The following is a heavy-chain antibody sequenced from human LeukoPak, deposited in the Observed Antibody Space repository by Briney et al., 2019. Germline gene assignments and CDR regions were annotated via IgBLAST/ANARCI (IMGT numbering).Heavy chain of an antibody. Sequence: GGSLRLSCAASGFTFSNAWMSWVRQAPGKGLEWVSAISGTGGTTYYADSVKGRFTISRANSKNTLYLQLNSLRAEDTAVYYCAKDRRYSSSWYGAFDFWGQGTMVTVSS. D-gene: IGHD6-13*01. CDR2: ISGTGGTT. V-gene: IGHV3-23*01. CDR1: GFTFSNAW. J-gene: IGHJ3*01. CDR3: AKDRRYSSSWYGAFDF.